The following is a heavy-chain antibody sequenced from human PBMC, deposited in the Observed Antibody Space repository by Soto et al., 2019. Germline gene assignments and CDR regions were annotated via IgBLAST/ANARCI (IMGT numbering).Heavy chain of an antibody. J-gene: IGHJ6*04. V-gene: IGHV3-48*02. CDR1: GFTFSSYS. CDR2: ISSSSSTI. D-gene: IGHD3-3*01. CDR3: ARVPGLTIFRVLIPMDV. Sequence: HPGGSVRLSCAASGFTFSSYSMNWVRQAPGKGLEWVSYISSSSSTIYYADSVKGRFTISRDNAKNSLYLQMNSLRDEDTAVYYCARVPGLTIFRVLIPMDVWGEGTSVTVPS.